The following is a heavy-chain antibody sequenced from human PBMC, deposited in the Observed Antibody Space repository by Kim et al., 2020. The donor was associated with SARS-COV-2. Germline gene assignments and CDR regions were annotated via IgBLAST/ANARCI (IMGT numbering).Heavy chain of an antibody. D-gene: IGHD3-16*01. CDR3: ARRGHDNNYVGY. J-gene: IGHJ4*02. Sequence: SYNQSLRSRVTMSVDTPKNQLSLRLSAVTAADTAVYYCARRGHDNNYVGYWGRGTLVTVSS. V-gene: IGHV4-39*01.